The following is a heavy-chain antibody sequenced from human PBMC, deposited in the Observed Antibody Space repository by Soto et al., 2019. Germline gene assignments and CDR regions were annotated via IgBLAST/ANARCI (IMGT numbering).Heavy chain of an antibody. D-gene: IGHD5-12*01. Sequence: PSETLSLTCTVSGGSISSGGYYWSWIRQHPGKGLEWIGYIYYSGSTYYNPSLKSRVTISVDTSKNQFSLKLSSVTAADTAVYYCARGRGYSGYASSFSGDYLPHWYYFDYWGQGTLVTVSS. CDR1: GGSISSGGYY. CDR3: ARGRGYSGYASSFSGDYLPHWYYFDY. V-gene: IGHV4-31*03. J-gene: IGHJ4*02. CDR2: IYYSGST.